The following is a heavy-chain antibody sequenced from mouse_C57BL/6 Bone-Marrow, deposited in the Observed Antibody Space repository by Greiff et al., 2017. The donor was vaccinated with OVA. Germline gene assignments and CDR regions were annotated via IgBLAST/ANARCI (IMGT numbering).Heavy chain of an antibody. V-gene: IGHV5-15*01. J-gene: IGHJ3*01. CDR2: ISNLAYSI. D-gene: IGHD2-3*01. CDR1: GFTFSDYG. CDR3: ARIYDGYYLAWFAY. Sequence: EVQVVESGGGLVQPGGSLKLSCAASGFTFSDYGMAWVRQAPRKGPEWVAFISNLAYSIYYADTVTGRFTISRENAKNTLYLEMSSLRSEDTAMYYCARIYDGYYLAWFAYWGQGTLVTVSA.